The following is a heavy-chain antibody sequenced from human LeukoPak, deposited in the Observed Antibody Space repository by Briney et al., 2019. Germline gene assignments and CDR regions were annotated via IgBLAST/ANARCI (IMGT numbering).Heavy chain of an antibody. CDR3: ARDSGSYSGEGYYFDY. D-gene: IGHD1-26*01. Sequence: VASVKVSCKASGGTFSSYAISWVRQAPGQGLEWMGGIIPIFGTANYTQKFQGRVTITTDESTSTAYMELSSLRSEDTAVYYCARDSGSYSGEGYYFDYWGQGTLVTVSS. CDR1: GGTFSSYA. J-gene: IGHJ4*02. CDR2: IIPIFGTA. V-gene: IGHV1-69*05.